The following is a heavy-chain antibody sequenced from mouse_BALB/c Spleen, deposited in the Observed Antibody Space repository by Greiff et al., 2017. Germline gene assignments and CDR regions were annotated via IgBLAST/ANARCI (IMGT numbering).Heavy chain of an antibody. CDR3: ARGCYGNKVIDD. J-gene: IGHJ2*01. Sequence: EVHLVESGGGLVQPGGSRKLSCAASGFTFSSFGMHWVRQAPEKGLEWVAYISSGSSNIYYADTVKGRFTISRDNPKNTLFLQMSSLRSEDTAMYYCARGCYGNKVIDDWGQGTTLTVSS. D-gene: IGHD2-1*01. V-gene: IGHV5-17*02. CDR1: GFTFSSFG. CDR2: ISSGSSNI.